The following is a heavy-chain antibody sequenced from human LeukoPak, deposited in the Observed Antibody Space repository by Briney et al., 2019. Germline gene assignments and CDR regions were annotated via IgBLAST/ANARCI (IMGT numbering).Heavy chain of an antibody. Sequence: PSETLSLTCAVYGGSFSGYYWSWIRQPPGKGLEWIGEINHSGSTNYNPSLKSRVTISVDTSKNQFSLKLSSVTAADTAVYYCARHPIAAAGGDFDYWGQGTLVTVSS. CDR3: ARHPIAAAGGDFDY. D-gene: IGHD6-13*01. CDR2: INHSGST. V-gene: IGHV4-34*01. J-gene: IGHJ4*02. CDR1: GGSFSGYY.